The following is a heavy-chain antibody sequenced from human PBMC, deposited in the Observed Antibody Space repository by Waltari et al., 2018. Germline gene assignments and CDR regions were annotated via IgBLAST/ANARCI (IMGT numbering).Heavy chain of an antibody. Sequence: QLQLQESGPGLLKPSETLSLTCTVSGGALSRSTYYWGWIRQPPGKGLEWIGSIYYSGSAYDHPSIESRVTISVDTSKNQFSLRLSSVTAVDTAVYYCARRCGGDCYSFDSWGQGTLVTVSS. V-gene: IGHV4-39*07. D-gene: IGHD2-21*01. CDR3: ARRCGGDCYSFDS. J-gene: IGHJ4*02. CDR2: IYYSGSA. CDR1: GGALSRSTYY.